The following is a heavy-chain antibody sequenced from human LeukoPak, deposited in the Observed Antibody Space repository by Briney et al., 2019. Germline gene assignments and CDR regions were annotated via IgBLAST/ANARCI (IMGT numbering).Heavy chain of an antibody. CDR1: GFTFSSYA. Sequence: QPGGSLRLSCAASGFTFSSYAMSWVRQAPGKGLEWVSAISGSGGSTYYADSVKGRFTISRDNSKNTLYLQMNSLRAEDTAVYYCAKARAIQLWLSGHFDYWGQGTLVTVSS. D-gene: IGHD5-18*01. CDR3: AKARAIQLWLSGHFDY. CDR2: ISGSGGST. J-gene: IGHJ4*02. V-gene: IGHV3-23*01.